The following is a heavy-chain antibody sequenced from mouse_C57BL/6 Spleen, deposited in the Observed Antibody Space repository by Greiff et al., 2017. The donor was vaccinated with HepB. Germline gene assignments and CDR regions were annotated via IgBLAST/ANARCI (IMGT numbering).Heavy chain of an antibody. D-gene: IGHD1-1*01. J-gene: IGHJ2*01. CDR1: GFTFSSYT. Sequence: DVHLVESGGGLVKPGGSLKLSCAASGFTFSSYTMSWVRQTPEKRLEWVATISGGGGNTYYPDSVKGRFTISRDNAKNTLYLQMSSLRSEDTALYYCARSIYYYGSSYFYYFDYWGQGTTLTVSS. V-gene: IGHV5-9*01. CDR3: ARSIYYYGSSYFYYFDY. CDR2: ISGGGGNT.